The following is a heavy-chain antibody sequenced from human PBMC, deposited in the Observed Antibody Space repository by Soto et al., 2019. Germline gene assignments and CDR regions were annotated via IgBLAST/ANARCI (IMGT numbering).Heavy chain of an antibody. D-gene: IGHD2-21*01. CDR2: IYVTGAV. V-gene: IGHV4-31*03. CDR1: GAALSSGNYY. J-gene: IGHJ5*02. Sequence: SETLSLTCSVSGAALSSGNYYWSWIRQVPGKGLEWIGHIYVTGAVDYNPSPRDRITISQDTSERQFSLNLRLVTAADTAVYYCARLRIATNNYKWFDPWGQGTLVTVSS. CDR3: ARLRIATNNYKWFDP.